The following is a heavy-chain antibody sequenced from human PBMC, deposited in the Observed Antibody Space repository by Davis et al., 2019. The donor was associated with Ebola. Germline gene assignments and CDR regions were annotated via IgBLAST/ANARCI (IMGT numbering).Heavy chain of an antibody. CDR3: AREMIVGDWGMDV. J-gene: IGHJ6*02. V-gene: IGHV3-21*01. CDR2: ISSSSSYI. Sequence: GESLKISCAASGFTFSSYSMNWVRQAPGKGLEWVSSISSSSSYIYYADSVKGRFTISRDNAKNSLYLQMNSLRAEDTAVYYCAREMIVGDWGMDVWGQGTTVTVSS. CDR1: GFTFSSYS. D-gene: IGHD3-22*01.